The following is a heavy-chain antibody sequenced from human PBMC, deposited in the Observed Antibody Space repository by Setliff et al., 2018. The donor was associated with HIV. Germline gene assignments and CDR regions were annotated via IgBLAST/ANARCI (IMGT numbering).Heavy chain of an antibody. CDR2: IHTSGDS. Sequence: SETLSLTCTVSGGSISGFYRSWIRQSAGKGLEWIGRIHTSGDSNFNPSLKSRVTMSVDTSKNQISLKVNSVTAADTALYFCAREHLYYNFWSGSHGSPDFNYWGQGTLVTVSS. CDR3: AREHLYYNFWSGSHGSPDFNY. V-gene: IGHV4-4*07. CDR1: GGSISGFY. D-gene: IGHD3-3*01. J-gene: IGHJ4*02.